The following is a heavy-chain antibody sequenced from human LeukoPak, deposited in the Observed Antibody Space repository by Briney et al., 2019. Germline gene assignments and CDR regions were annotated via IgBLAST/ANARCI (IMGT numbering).Heavy chain of an antibody. J-gene: IGHJ3*02. CDR2: IFYTGST. V-gene: IGHV4-59*01. CDR1: GGSINRYY. Sequence: SETLSLTCTVSGGSINRYYWNRIRQPPGKGLEWIGYIFYTGSTDYNPSLKSRVTISIDTSKNQLSLKLRSVTAADTAVYYCARGVSVSYYDTSGYEYADAFDIWGQGTVVTVSS. CDR3: ARGVSVSYYDTSGYEYADAFDI. D-gene: IGHD3-22*01.